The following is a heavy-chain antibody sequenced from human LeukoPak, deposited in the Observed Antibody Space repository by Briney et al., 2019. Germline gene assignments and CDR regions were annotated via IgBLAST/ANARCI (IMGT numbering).Heavy chain of an antibody. Sequence: WASVKVSCKASGYTFTSYAMNWVRQAPGQGLEWMGWINTNTGNPTYAQGFTGRFVFSLDTSVSTAYLQINSLKAEDTAVYYCARDSISGSYVHYDIWGQGTLVTVSS. CDR3: ARDSISGSYVHYDI. CDR2: INTNTGNP. CDR1: GYTFTSYA. J-gene: IGHJ4*02. V-gene: IGHV7-4-1*02. D-gene: IGHD1-26*01.